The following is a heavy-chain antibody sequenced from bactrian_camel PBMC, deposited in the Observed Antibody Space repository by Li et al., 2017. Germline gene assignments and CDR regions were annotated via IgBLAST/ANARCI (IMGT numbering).Heavy chain of an antibody. CDR2: IATGSGNT. CDR1: GYTYNRNC. V-gene: IGHV3S1*01. J-gene: IGHJ6*01. CDR3: AARGPYCYTKLSVADFTY. D-gene: IGHD2*01. Sequence: HVQLVESGGGLVQTGGTLRLSCAASGYTYNRNCMAWFRQAPGKEREGVARIATGSGNTYYADSVKGRFTISQDNAKNTVYLQMNSLKPEDTAMYYCAARGPYCYTKLSVADFTYWGQGTQVTVS.